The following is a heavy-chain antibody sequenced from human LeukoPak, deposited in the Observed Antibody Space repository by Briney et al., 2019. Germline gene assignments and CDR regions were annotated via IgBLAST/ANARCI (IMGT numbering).Heavy chain of an antibody. Sequence: GGSLRLSCAASGFTFSSYAMHWVRQAPGKGLEWVAVISYDGSNKYHADSVKGRFTISRDNSKNTLYLQMNSLRAEDTAVYYCAREEGLWFGEGGWFDPWGQGTLVTVSS. CDR3: AREEGLWFGEGGWFDP. CDR2: ISYDGSNK. V-gene: IGHV3-30*04. J-gene: IGHJ5*02. D-gene: IGHD3-10*01. CDR1: GFTFSSYA.